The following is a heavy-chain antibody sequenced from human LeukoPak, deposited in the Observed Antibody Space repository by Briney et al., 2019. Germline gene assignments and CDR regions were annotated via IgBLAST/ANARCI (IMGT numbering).Heavy chain of an antibody. D-gene: IGHD6-13*01. V-gene: IGHV1-8*01. J-gene: IGHJ6*02. CDR2: MNPNSGNT. CDR1: GYTFTSYV. Sequence: GASVKVSCLPSGYTFTSYVIHGVRQATGQGLDWMGWMNPNSGNTGYAQKLQGRVTMTRNTSISTAYMELSSLRSEDTAVYYCARKAGSSWYINYGMDVWGQGTTVTVSS. CDR3: ARKAGSSWYINYGMDV.